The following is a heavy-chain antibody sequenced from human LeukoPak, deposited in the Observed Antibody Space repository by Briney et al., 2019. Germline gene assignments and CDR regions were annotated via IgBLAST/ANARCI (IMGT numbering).Heavy chain of an antibody. D-gene: IGHD6-13*01. CDR1: GGSISSSSYY. CDR3: ARGIDSSSWYLLDY. CDR2: IYYSGST. V-gene: IGHV4-39*07. Sequence: SETLSLTCTVSGGSISSSSYYWGWIRQPPGKGLEWIGSIYYSGSTYYNPSLKSRVTISVDTSKNQFSLKLSSVTAADTAVYYCARGIDSSSWYLLDYWGQGTLVTVSS. J-gene: IGHJ4*02.